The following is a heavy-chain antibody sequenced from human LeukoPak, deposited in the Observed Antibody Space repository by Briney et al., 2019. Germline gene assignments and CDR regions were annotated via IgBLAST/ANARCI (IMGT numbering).Heavy chain of an antibody. CDR3: ARAYCSGGSCYGDY. CDR2: VSAYNGNT. J-gene: IGHJ4*02. Sequence: ASVKVSCKASGYTFTSYGISWVRQAPGQGLEWIGWVSAYNGNTNYAQKLQGRVTMTTDTSTSTAYMELRSLRSDDTAVYYCARAYCSGGSCYGDYWGQGTLVTVSS. D-gene: IGHD2-15*01. CDR1: GYTFTSYG. V-gene: IGHV1-18*01.